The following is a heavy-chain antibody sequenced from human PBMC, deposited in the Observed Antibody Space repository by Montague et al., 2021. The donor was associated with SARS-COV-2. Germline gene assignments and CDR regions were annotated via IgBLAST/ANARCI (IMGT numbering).Heavy chain of an antibody. Sequence: SLRLSCAASGFTFSSYALHWARQAPGKGPEWVAVISYNGRNTQYGDSVKGRATISRDNSKNTLYLQVNSLRTDDTAVYYCAREPKPVGYSYGYTFFEYWGQGSLVTVSS. CDR1: GFTFSSYA. CDR3: AREPKPVGYSYGYTFFEY. V-gene: IGHV3-30*03. J-gene: IGHJ4*02. D-gene: IGHD5-18*01. CDR2: ISYNGRNT.